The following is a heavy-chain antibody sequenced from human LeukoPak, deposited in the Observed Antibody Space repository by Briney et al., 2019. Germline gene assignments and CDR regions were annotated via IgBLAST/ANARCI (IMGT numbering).Heavy chain of an antibody. Sequence: SETLSLTCAVSGGSISSGGYSWSWIRQPPGTGLEWIGYIYHSGSTYYNPSLKSRVTISVDRSKNQFSLKLSSVTAADTAVYYCARGYYDFWSGDYYGMDVWGQGTTVTVSS. CDR2: IYHSGST. CDR3: ARGYYDFWSGDYYGMDV. D-gene: IGHD3-3*01. J-gene: IGHJ6*02. CDR1: GGSISSGGYS. V-gene: IGHV4-30-2*01.